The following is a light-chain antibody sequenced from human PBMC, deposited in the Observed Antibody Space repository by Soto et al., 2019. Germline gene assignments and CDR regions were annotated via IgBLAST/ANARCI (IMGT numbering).Light chain of an antibody. CDR2: EVN. J-gene: IGLJ1*01. CDR1: SRDIGACDY. V-gene: IGLV2-14*01. CDR3: FSFTTTSTHV. Sequence: QSALTQPASLSWSPGQSITISCTGTSRDIGACDYISWFQQHPGKAPKLMISEVNNRPSGVSNRFSRSKSGNTAYLTISGLQVEDEAAYFCFSFTTTSTHVLGTAPKVTVL.